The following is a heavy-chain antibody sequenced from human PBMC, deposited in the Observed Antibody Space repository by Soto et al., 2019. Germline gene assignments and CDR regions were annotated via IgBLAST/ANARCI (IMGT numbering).Heavy chain of an antibody. D-gene: IGHD5-12*01. CDR1: GFTSSSYS. V-gene: IGHV3-21*01. Sequence: GGSLRLSCAASGFTSSSYSMNWVRQAPGKGLEWVSSISSSSSYIYYADSVKGRFTISRDNAKNSLYLQMNSLRAEDTAVYYCARERRVATPGGMDVWGQGTTVTVSS. J-gene: IGHJ6*02. CDR3: ARERRVATPGGMDV. CDR2: ISSSSSYI.